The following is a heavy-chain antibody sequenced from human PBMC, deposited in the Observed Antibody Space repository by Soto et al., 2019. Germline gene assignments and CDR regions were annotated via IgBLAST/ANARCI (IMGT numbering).Heavy chain of an antibody. D-gene: IGHD1-1*01. J-gene: IGHJ5*01. CDR3: AKARWSTTDCYVPDS. CDR1: GFTIRSYT. Sequence: DVQLLESGGGLVQPGGSLSLSCAASGFTIRSYTMSGVRQAPEKGLEWISSISASGGRPSYADSVQGLFIISRDTPMNTVYLQMSSLRAEDTARYFCAKARWSTTDCYVPDSWGQGTLVTVSS. CDR2: ISASGGRP. V-gene: IGHV3-23*01.